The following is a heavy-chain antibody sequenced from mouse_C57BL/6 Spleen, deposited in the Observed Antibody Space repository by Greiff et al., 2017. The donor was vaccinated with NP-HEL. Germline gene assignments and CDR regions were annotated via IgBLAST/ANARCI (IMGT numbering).Heavy chain of an antibody. J-gene: IGHJ3*01. CDR3: AREESKTAQAAWFAY. D-gene: IGHD3-2*02. CDR2: IDPNSGGT. Sequence: QVQLQQPGAELVKPGASVMLSCKASGYTFTSYWMHWVKQRPGRGLEWIGRIDPNSGGTKYNEKFKSKATLTVDKPSSTAYMQLSSLTSEDSAVYYCAREESKTAQAAWFAYWGQGTLVTVSA. V-gene: IGHV1-72*01. CDR1: GYTFTSYW.